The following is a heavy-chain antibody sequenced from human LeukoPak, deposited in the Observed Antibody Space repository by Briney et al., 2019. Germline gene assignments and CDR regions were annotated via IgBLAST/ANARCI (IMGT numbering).Heavy chain of an antibody. CDR2: INHSGST. D-gene: IGHD3-22*01. CDR1: GGSISSSTYY. J-gene: IGHJ3*02. V-gene: IGHV4-39*07. Sequence: PSETLSLTCTVSGGSISSSTYYWGWIRQPPGKGLEWIGEINHSGSTNYNPSLKSRVTISVDTSKNQFSLKLSSVTAADTAVYYCARMGHGYYPSPHDAFDIWGQGTMVTVSS. CDR3: ARMGHGYYPSPHDAFDI.